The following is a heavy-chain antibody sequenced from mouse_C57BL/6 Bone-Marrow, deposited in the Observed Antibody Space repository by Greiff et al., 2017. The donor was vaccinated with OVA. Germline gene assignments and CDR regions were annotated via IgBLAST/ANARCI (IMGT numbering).Heavy chain of an antibody. J-gene: IGHJ3*01. Sequence: VKLQQPGAELVKPGASVKLSCKASGYTFTSYWMHWVKQRPGQGLEWIGMIHPNSGSTNYNEKFKSKATLTVDKSSSTAYMQLSSLTSEDSAVYYGASNYGIAWFAYWGQGTLVTVSA. CDR1: GYTFTSYW. CDR2: IHPNSGST. V-gene: IGHV1-64*01. CDR3: ASNYGIAWFAY. D-gene: IGHD2-1*01.